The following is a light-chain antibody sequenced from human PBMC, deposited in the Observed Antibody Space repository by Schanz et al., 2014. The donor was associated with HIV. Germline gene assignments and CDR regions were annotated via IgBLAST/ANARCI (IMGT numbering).Light chain of an antibody. CDR3: QQYGSS. CDR1: QSVSSSY. Sequence: EIVLTQSPGTLSLSPGERATLSCRASQSVSSSYFAWYQQKPGQAPRLLIYGASSRATGIPDRFSGSGSGTDFTRTISTLEPEDFEVYYCQQYGSSFGPGTKVEIK. CDR2: GAS. V-gene: IGKV3-20*01. J-gene: IGKJ3*01.